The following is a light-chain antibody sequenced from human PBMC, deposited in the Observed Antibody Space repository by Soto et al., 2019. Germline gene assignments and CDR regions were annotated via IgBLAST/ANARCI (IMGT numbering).Light chain of an antibody. CDR1: QSLVHGDGNTY. CDR2: KIS. V-gene: IGKV2-24*01. CDR3: MQATQFPGT. J-gene: IGKJ2*01. Sequence: DIVMTQTPLSSPVTLGQPASISCRSSQSLVHGDGNTYLSWLQQRPGQPPRLLIYKISKRSSGVPNRFSGKGGGTEFKLKISKVEAEDVGVYYCMQATQFPGTFGQGTRLEIK.